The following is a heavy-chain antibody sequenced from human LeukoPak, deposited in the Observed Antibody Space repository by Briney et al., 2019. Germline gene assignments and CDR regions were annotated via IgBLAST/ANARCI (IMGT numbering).Heavy chain of an antibody. D-gene: IGHD2-21*01. J-gene: IGHJ4*02. CDR2: INPNSGGT. CDR3: AVAPPIGTFDY. Sequence: ASVKVSCKASGYTFTNYGITWVRQAPGQGLEWMGWINPNSGGTNYAQKFQGRVTMTRDTSISTAYMELSRLRSDDTAVYYCAVAPPIGTFDYWGQGTLVTVSS. V-gene: IGHV1-2*02. CDR1: GYTFTNYG.